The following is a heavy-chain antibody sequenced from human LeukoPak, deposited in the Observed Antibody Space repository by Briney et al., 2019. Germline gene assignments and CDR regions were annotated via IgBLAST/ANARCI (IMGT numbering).Heavy chain of an antibody. CDR1: GGSVSSGSYY. CDR3: ARDYGDPFDAFDI. J-gene: IGHJ3*02. Sequence: SEALSPTCTVSGGSVSSGSYYWSWIRQPTGKGLEWIGYIYYSGSTNYNPSLKSRVTISVDTSKNQFSLKLSSVTAADTAVYYCARDYGDPFDAFDIWGQGTMVTVSS. D-gene: IGHD4-17*01. V-gene: IGHV4-61*01. CDR2: IYYSGST.